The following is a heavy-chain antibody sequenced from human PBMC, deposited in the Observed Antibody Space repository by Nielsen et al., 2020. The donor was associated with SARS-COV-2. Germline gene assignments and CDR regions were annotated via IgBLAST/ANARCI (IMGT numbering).Heavy chain of an antibody. J-gene: IGHJ3*02. V-gene: IGHV3-74*01. CDR1: GFTFSSYW. Sequence: GALRLSCAASGFTFSSYWMHWVRQAPGKGLVWVSRINSDGSSTSYADSVKGRFTISRDNAKNTLYLQMNSLRAEDTAVYYCARDRNYDILTGHDAFDIWGQGTMVTVSS. CDR2: INSDGSST. D-gene: IGHD3-9*01. CDR3: ARDRNYDILTGHDAFDI.